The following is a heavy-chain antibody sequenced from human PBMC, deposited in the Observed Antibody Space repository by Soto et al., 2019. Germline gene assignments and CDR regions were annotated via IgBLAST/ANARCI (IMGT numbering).Heavy chain of an antibody. Sequence: GASVKVSCKASGGTFSIYAISWVRQAPGQGLEWMGGIIPIFGTANYAQKFQGRVTITADESTSTAYMELSSLRSEDTAVYYCARERSSSWPNYYYYGMDVWGQGTTVTVSS. J-gene: IGHJ6*02. CDR3: ARERSSSWPNYYYYGMDV. CDR1: GGTFSIYA. CDR2: IIPIFGTA. D-gene: IGHD6-13*01. V-gene: IGHV1-69*13.